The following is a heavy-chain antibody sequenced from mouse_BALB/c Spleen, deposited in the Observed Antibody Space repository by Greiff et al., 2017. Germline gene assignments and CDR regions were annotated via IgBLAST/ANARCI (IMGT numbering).Heavy chain of an antibody. D-gene: IGHD1-1*01. CDR1: GYTFTSYV. Sequence: VQLKQSGPELVKPGASVKMSCKASGYTFTSYVMHWVKQKPGQGLEWIGYINPYNDGTKYNEKFKGKATLTSDKSSSTAYMELSSLTSEDSAVYYCARDWDYYGSRYAMDYWGQGTSVTVSS. CDR3: ARDWDYYGSRYAMDY. V-gene: IGHV1-14*01. J-gene: IGHJ4*01. CDR2: INPYNDGT.